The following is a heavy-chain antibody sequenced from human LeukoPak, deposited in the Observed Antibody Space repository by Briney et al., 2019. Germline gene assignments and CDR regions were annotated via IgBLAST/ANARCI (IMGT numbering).Heavy chain of an antibody. CDR3: AKGGTMVRGVNPLGDYGMDV. Sequence: ASVKVSCKDSGYTFGSYDINWVRQATGQGLEWMGWMNPNSGNTGYAQKFQGRVTMTRDTSISTAYMELRSLRSEATAVYYCAKGGTMVRGVNPLGDYGMDVWGQGTTVTVSS. D-gene: IGHD3-10*01. CDR2: MNPNSGNT. CDR1: GYTFGSYD. J-gene: IGHJ6*02. V-gene: IGHV1-8*01.